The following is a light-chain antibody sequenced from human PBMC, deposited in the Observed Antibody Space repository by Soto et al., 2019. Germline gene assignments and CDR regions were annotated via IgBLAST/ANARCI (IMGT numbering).Light chain of an antibody. Sequence: DIVMTQSPDSLAVSLGARATIKCRSSQSVLYRSNNKNYLAWYQQKPGQPPKLLIYWASTRESGVPERFSGSGSGKDFTLTITSVQAKDVAIYYCQQYYTTLAPPFGGGPKVEIK. CDR3: QQYYTTLAPP. CDR1: QSVLYRSNNKNY. V-gene: IGKV4-1*01. J-gene: IGKJ4*01. CDR2: WAS.